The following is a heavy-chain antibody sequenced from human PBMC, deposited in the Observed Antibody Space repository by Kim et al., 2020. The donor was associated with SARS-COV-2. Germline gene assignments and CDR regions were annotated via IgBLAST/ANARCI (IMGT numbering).Heavy chain of an antibody. D-gene: IGHD4-17*01. J-gene: IGHJ2*01. CDR1: GGSISSYY. CDR2: IYYSGST. V-gene: IGHV4-59*13. Sequence: SETLSLTCTVSGGSISSYYWSWIRQPPGKGLEWIGYIYYSGSTNYNPSLKSRVTISVDTSKNQFSLKLSSVTAADTAVYYCARRRWEVTTLKTARSGCFDLWGRGTLVTVSS. CDR3: ARRRWEVTTLKTARSGCFDL.